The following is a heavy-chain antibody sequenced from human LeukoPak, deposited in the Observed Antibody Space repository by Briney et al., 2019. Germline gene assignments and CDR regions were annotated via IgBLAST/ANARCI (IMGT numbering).Heavy chain of an antibody. CDR2: INPIGGTT. CDR1: GYTFTIYY. V-gene: IGHV1-46*01. J-gene: IGHJ4*02. CDR3: ARQQGLQNLNFDY. D-gene: IGHD4-11*01. Sequence: GASVKVSCKASGYTFTIYYIHWVRQAPGQGPEWMGIINPIGGTTNYAQKFQGRVTLTRDTSTSTVYMELSSLRSEDTAVYYCARQQGLQNLNFDYWGQGALVAVSS.